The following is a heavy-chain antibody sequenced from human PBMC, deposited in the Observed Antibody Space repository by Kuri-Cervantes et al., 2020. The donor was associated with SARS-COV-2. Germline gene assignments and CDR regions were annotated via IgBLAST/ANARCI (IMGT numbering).Heavy chain of an antibody. CDR2: IYHSGST. CDR1: GYSISSGYY. J-gene: IGHJ4*02. CDR3: ARHMAGTFDY. D-gene: IGHD2-21*01. Sequence: GSLRLSCAVSGYSISSGYYWGWVRQPPGKGLEWIGSIYHSGSTYYNPSLKSRVTISVDTSKNQFSRKLSSVTAAYTAVYYCARHMAGTFDYWGQGTLVTVSS. V-gene: IGHV4-38-2*01.